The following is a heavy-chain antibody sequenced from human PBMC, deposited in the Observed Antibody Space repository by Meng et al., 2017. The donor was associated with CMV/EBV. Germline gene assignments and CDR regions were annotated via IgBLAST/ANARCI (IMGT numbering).Heavy chain of an antibody. Sequence: GESLKISCAASGFTFDDYGMSWVRQAPGKGLEWVSGINWNGGSTGYADSVKGRFTISRDNAKNSLYLQMNSLSAEDTALYYCARGVGNIVVVPAATYGMDVWGQGTTVTVSS. J-gene: IGHJ6*02. D-gene: IGHD2-2*01. CDR1: GFTFDDYG. CDR2: INWNGGST. CDR3: ARGVGNIVVVPAATYGMDV. V-gene: IGHV3-20*04.